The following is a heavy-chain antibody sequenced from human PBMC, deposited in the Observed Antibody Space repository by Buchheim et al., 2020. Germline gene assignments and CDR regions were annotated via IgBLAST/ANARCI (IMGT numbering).Heavy chain of an antibody. J-gene: IGHJ6*03. CDR2: IIPIFGTA. Sequence: QVQLVQSGAEVKKPGSSVKVSCKASGGTFSSYAISWVRQAPGQGLEWMGGIIPIFGTANYAQKFQGRVTITADESTSTDYMELSSLRSEDTAVYYFAREKRYYDSSGYTPKQYYYYYYMDVWGKGTT. V-gene: IGHV1-69*01. D-gene: IGHD3-22*01. CDR3: AREKRYYDSSGYTPKQYYYYYYMDV. CDR1: GGTFSSYA.